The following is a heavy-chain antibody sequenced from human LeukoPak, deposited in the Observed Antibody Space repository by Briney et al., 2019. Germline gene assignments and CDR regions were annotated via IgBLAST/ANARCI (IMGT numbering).Heavy chain of an antibody. J-gene: IGHJ4*02. CDR3: ARGRERGYSYGIFDY. Sequence: ASVNVSCKASGYTFTSYGISWVRQAPGQGLEWMGWISAYNGNTNYAQKLQGRVTMTTDTSTSTAYMELRSLRSDDTAVYYCARGRERGYSYGIFDYWGQGTLVTVSS. V-gene: IGHV1-18*01. D-gene: IGHD5-18*01. CDR1: GYTFTSYG. CDR2: ISAYNGNT.